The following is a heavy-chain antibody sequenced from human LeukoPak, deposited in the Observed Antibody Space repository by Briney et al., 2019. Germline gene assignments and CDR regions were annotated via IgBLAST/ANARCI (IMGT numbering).Heavy chain of an antibody. V-gene: IGHV4/OR15-8*01. CDR1: LDSTSCNF. Sequence: SETLSLACTVSLDSTSCNFGMRVRQPPGKGLEWIGEIHRSGSPNYNPSLQSRVTISIDRSRNQIALELSSVTAADTAVYYCAREILGGFDPVAYWGQGTLVTVSS. J-gene: IGHJ4*02. CDR2: IHRSGSP. D-gene: IGHD3-9*01. CDR3: AREILGGFDPVAY.